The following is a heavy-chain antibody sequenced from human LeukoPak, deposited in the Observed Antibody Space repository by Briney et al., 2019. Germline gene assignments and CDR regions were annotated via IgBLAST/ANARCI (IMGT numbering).Heavy chain of an antibody. CDR2: ISYDGSNK. CDR1: GFTFSSYA. Sequence: PGGSLRLSCAASGFTFSSYAMHWVRQAPGKGVEWVAVISYDGSNKYYADSVKGRFTISRDNSKNTLYLQMNSLRAEDTAVYYCARENYYDRPFDYWGQGTLVTVSS. D-gene: IGHD3-22*01. V-gene: IGHV3-30*04. CDR3: ARENYYDRPFDY. J-gene: IGHJ4*02.